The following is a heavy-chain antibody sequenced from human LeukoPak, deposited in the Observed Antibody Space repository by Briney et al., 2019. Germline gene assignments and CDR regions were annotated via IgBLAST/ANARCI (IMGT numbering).Heavy chain of an antibody. CDR1: GFTFSSYA. Sequence: GGSLRLSCAASGFTFSSYAMSWVRQAPGKGLEWASAISGSGGSTYYADSVKGRFTISRDNSKNTLYLQMNSLRAEDTAVYYCAKKQFGAMVRGVTFDYWGQGTLVTVSS. J-gene: IGHJ4*02. CDR3: AKKQFGAMVRGVTFDY. V-gene: IGHV3-23*01. CDR2: ISGSGGST. D-gene: IGHD3-10*01.